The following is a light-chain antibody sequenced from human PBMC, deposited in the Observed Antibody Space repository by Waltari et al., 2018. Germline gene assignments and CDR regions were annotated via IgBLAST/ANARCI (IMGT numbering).Light chain of an antibody. Sequence: DIQLTQSPSFLSASVGDRVTITCRASQGISSYLAWYQQKPGKAPKLLSYAASTLQSGVPSRLSGSGSGTEFTLTISSLQPEDFATYYCQQLNSYPPFTFGPGTKVDIK. V-gene: IGKV1-9*01. CDR3: QQLNSYPPFT. CDR2: AAS. J-gene: IGKJ3*01. CDR1: QGISSY.